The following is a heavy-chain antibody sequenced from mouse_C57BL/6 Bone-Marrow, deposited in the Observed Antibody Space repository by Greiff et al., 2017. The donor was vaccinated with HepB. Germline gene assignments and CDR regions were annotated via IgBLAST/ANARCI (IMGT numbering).Heavy chain of an antibody. D-gene: IGHD1-1*01. Sequence: VQLQQSGAELVRPGASVTLSCKASGYTFTDYEMHWVKQTPVHGLEWIGAIDPETGGTAYNQKFKGKAILTADKSSSTAYMELRSLTSEDSAVYYCTRYPITTVGGTWFAYWGQGTLVTVSA. V-gene: IGHV1-15*01. CDR2: IDPETGGT. CDR3: TRYPITTVGGTWFAY. CDR1: GYTFTDYE. J-gene: IGHJ3*01.